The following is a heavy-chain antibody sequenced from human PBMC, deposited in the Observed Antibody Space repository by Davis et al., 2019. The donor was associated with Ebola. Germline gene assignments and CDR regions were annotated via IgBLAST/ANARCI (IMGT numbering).Heavy chain of an antibody. CDR1: GYTFTSYD. Sequence: ASVKVSCKASGYTFTSYDINWVRQATGQGLEWMGWMNPNSGNTGYAQKFQGRVTITRNTSISTAYMELSSLRSEDTAVYYCARGPGGYDSSGYYYFGYYYYGMDVWGQGTTVTVSS. J-gene: IGHJ6*02. CDR3: ARGPGGYDSSGYYYFGYYYYGMDV. D-gene: IGHD3-22*01. V-gene: IGHV1-8*03. CDR2: MNPNSGNT.